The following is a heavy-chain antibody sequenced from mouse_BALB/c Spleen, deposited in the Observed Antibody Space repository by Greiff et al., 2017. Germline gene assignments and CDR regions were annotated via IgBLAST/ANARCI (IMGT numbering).Heavy chain of an antibody. V-gene: IGHV7-3*02. CDR2: IRNKANGYTT. D-gene: IGHD2-3*01. J-gene: IGHJ1*01. CDR3: ASDTVYDGYYWYFDD. CDR1: GFTFTDYY. Sequence: EVQRVESGGGLVQPGGSLRLSCATSGFTFTDYYMSWVRQPPGKALEWLGFIRNKANGYTTEHSVPVKGRFTISRDNSQSILYLQMNTLRAADSATYYCASDTVYDGYYWYFDDWGAGTTVTVSS.